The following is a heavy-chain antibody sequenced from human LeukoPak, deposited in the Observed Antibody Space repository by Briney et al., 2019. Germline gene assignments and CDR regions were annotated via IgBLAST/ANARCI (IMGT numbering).Heavy chain of an antibody. CDR1: GGSISSYY. D-gene: IGHD5-24*01. Sequence: PSETLSLTCAVSGGSISSYYWCWMRQPPGKGLEWIGYIHYSGSTNYSPSLKSRVTMSVDTSKNQFSLRLTSVTAADTAVYHCARAGDGYNWLIDDWGQGTRVTVSS. V-gene: IGHV4-59*01. CDR3: ARAGDGYNWLIDD. CDR2: IHYSGST. J-gene: IGHJ4*02.